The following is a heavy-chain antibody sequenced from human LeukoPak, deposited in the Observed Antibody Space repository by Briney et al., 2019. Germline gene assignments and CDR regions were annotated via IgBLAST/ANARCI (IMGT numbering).Heavy chain of an antibody. Sequence: GASVKVSCKVSGYTLTELSMHWLRQVPGKGLEWMGGFDFEEGKIIYAQKFQGRVTMTEDTSTDTAYMELSSLTSEDTAVYYCTAATAWSSSMMWGQGTAVTVSS. CDR2: FDFEEGKI. CDR1: GYTLTELS. J-gene: IGHJ4*02. V-gene: IGHV1-24*01. CDR3: TAATAWSSSMM. D-gene: IGHD6-13*01.